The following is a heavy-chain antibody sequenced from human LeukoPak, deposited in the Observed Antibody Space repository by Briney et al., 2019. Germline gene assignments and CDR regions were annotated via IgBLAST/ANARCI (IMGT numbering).Heavy chain of an antibody. CDR3: ARAGIAARMAPTLYYMDV. CDR2: IKQDGSEK. CDR1: GFTFSSYW. Sequence: GGSLRLSCAASGFTFSSYWMSWVRQAPGKGLEWVANIKQDGSEKYYVDSVKGRFTISRDNAKNSLYLQMNSLRAEDTAVYYCARAGIAARMAPTLYYMDVWGKGTTVTVSS. D-gene: IGHD6-6*01. J-gene: IGHJ6*03. V-gene: IGHV3-7*01.